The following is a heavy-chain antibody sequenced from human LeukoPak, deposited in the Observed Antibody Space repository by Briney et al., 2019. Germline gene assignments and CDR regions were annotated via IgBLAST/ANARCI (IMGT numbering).Heavy chain of an antibody. V-gene: IGHV4-59*08. J-gene: IGHJ4*02. CDR3: ARLASGSYGPLTPFDY. Sequence: PSETLSLTCTVSGGSISSYYWSWIRQPPGKGLEWIGDIYYSGSTNYNPSLKSRVTISVDTSKNQFSLRLSSVTAADTAVYYSARLASGSYGPLTPFDYWGQGTLVAVSS. CDR1: GGSISSYY. CDR2: IYYSGST. D-gene: IGHD1-26*01.